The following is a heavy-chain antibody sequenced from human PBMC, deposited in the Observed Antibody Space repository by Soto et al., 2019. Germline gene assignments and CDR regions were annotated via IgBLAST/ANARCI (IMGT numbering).Heavy chain of an antibody. Sequence: ASVKVSCKASGHTFTSYDINWVRQATGQGLEWMGWMNPNSGNTGYAQKFQGRVTMTRNTSISTAYMELSSLRSEDTAVYYCARGLNSVLRFLEWLPQKTDYYYMDVWGKGTTVTVSS. J-gene: IGHJ6*03. D-gene: IGHD3-3*01. CDR2: MNPNSGNT. CDR1: GHTFTSYD. CDR3: ARGLNSVLRFLEWLPQKTDYYYMDV. V-gene: IGHV1-8*01.